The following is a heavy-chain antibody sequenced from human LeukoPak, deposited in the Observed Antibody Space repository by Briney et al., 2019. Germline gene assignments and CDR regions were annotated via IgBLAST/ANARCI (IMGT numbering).Heavy chain of an antibody. V-gene: IGHV3-23*01. CDR2: ISGSGGST. CDR3: ARDLGSSGYHGAFDI. J-gene: IGHJ3*02. Sequence: GGSLRLSCAASGFTFSSYAMSWVRQAPGKGLEWVSAISGSGGSTYYADSVKGRFTISRDNSKNTLYLQMNSLRAEDTAVYYCARDLGSSGYHGAFDIWGQGTMVTVSS. CDR1: GFTFSSYA. D-gene: IGHD3-22*01.